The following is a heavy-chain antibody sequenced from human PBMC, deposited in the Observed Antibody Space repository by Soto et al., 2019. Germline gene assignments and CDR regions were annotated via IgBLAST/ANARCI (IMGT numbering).Heavy chain of an antibody. CDR2: IIPIFGTT. CDR1: GGTFSSYA. CDR3: ARAGVGWQWDNWFDP. J-gene: IGHJ5*02. Sequence: ASVKVSCKASGGTFSSYAISWVRQAPGQGLEWMGGIIPIFGTTNYAQKFQGRVTITADESTSTAYMVLSSLRSEDTAVYYCARAGVGWQWDNWFDPWGQGTLVTVSS. V-gene: IGHV1-69*13. D-gene: IGHD6-19*01.